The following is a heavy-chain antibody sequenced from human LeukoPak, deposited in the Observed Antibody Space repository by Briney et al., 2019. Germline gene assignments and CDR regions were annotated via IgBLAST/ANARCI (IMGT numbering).Heavy chain of an antibody. Sequence: GGSLRLSCAASGFTFSSYAMSRVRQAPGKGLEWVSAISGSGGSTYYADSVKGRFTISRDNSKNTLYLQMNSLRAGDTAVYYCAKTRYYDILTGYPNWFDPWGQGTLVTVSS. V-gene: IGHV3-23*01. CDR1: GFTFSSYA. CDR3: AKTRYYDILTGYPNWFDP. D-gene: IGHD3-9*01. CDR2: ISGSGGST. J-gene: IGHJ5*02.